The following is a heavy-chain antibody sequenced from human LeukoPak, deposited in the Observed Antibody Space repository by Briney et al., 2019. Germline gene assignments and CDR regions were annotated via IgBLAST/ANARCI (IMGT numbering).Heavy chain of an antibody. J-gene: IGHJ4*02. V-gene: IGHV1-18*04. CDR1: GYTFTGYY. Sequence: ASVKVSCKASGYTFTGYYMHWVRQAPGQGLEWMGWISAYNGNTNYAQKLQGRVTMTTDTSTSTAYMELRSLRSDDTAVYYCARSIELDYYDSSGYYYYWGQGTLVTVSS. CDR3: ARSIELDYYDSSGYYYY. D-gene: IGHD3-22*01. CDR2: ISAYNGNT.